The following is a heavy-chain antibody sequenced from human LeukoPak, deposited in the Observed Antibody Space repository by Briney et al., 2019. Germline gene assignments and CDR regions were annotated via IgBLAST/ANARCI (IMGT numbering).Heavy chain of an antibody. CDR1: GFTFSSYA. CDR3: ARAVAGLLVSDY. CDR2: ISYDGSNK. D-gene: IGHD6-19*01. Sequence: PGGSLRLSCAASGFTFSSYAMHWVRQAPGKGLEWVAVISYDGSNKYYADSVKGRFTISRDNSKNTLYLQMNSLRAEDTAVYYCARAVAGLLVSDYWGQGTLVTVSS. V-gene: IGHV3-30-3*01. J-gene: IGHJ4*02.